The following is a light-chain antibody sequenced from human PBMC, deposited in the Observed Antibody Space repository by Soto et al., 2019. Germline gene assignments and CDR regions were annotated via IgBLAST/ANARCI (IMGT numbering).Light chain of an antibody. J-gene: IGKJ4*01. CDR2: AAS. CDR3: QQYRNWPVT. V-gene: IGKV3-15*01. Sequence: DIVMTQSPATLSVSPGVRATLSCRASQSLSSNLAWYQQKLGQAPRLLIYAASTRATGIPARFSGSESGTVFTRTISRLQYEDFAIYYCQQYRNWPVTFGGGTKVEI. CDR1: QSLSSN.